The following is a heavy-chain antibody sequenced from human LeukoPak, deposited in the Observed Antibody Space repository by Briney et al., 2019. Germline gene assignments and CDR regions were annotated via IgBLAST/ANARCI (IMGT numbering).Heavy chain of an antibody. V-gene: IGHV4-4*02. D-gene: IGHD6-13*01. CDR1: GGSISSSNW. CDR3: ARGFSAAAALYFDY. Sequence: PSGTLSLTCAVSGGSISSSNWMSWVRQPPGKGLEWIGEIYHSGSTNYNPSLKSRVTISVDTSKNQFSLKLTSVTAADTAVYYCARGFSAAAALYFDYWGQGTLVTVSS. CDR2: IYHSGST. J-gene: IGHJ4*02.